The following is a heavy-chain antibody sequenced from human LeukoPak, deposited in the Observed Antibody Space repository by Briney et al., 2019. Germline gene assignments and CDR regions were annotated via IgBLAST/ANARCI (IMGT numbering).Heavy chain of an antibody. J-gene: IGHJ3*02. CDR3: ARLRAFDI. CDR1: GGSISSSSYY. Sequence: PSETLSLXCTVSGGSISSSSYYWGWIRQPPGKGLEWIGSIYYSGITYYNPSLKSRVTISVDTSKNQFSLKLSSVTAADTAVYYCARLRAFDIWGQGTMVTVSS. V-gene: IGHV4-39*01. CDR2: IYYSGIT.